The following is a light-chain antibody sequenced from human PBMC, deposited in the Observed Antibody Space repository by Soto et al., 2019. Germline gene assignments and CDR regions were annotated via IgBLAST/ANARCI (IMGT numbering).Light chain of an antibody. CDR1: QSISSW. CDR2: GAS. V-gene: IGKV1-5*01. CDR3: QQYNSYSRA. Sequence: DIQMTQSPSTLSAPVGDRVTITCRASQSISSWLAWYQQKPGKAPQLLIYGASSLESGVPSRFSGSGSGTEFTLTISSLQPDDFATYYCQQYNSYSRAFGQGTKVDIK. J-gene: IGKJ1*01.